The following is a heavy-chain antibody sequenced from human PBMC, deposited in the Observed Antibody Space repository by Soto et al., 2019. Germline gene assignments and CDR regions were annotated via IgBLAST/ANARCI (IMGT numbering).Heavy chain of an antibody. CDR1: GFTLSNAW. CDR2: IKSRSDGGTP. Sequence: EVQLEESGGGPVEPGGSLRHSCAASGFTLSNAWMNWVRHTPGRGLEWVGRIKSRSDGGTPDYGAPVKGRFTISRDDSLNTVYLQMNSLTAEDTGVYYCTTDTRRISVFGVPWDSWGQGTLVTDSS. V-gene: IGHV3-15*01. CDR3: TTDTRRISVFGVPWDS. J-gene: IGHJ4*02. D-gene: IGHD3-3*01.